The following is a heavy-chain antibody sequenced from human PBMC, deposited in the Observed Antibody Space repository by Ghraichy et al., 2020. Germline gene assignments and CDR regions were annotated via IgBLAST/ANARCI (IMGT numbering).Heavy chain of an antibody. CDR1: GFIFSTSW. V-gene: IGHV3-74*01. D-gene: IGHD6-19*01. Sequence: LSLTCAASGFIFSTSWMNWVRQAPGKGLVWVARTNAEGTSTSYVDSVKGRFTISRDNAKNTLYLQMNSLRAEDTAVYYCVRPVGGMSYFDRWGRGALVTVSS. J-gene: IGHJ2*01. CDR3: VRPVGGMSYFDR. CDR2: TNAEGTST.